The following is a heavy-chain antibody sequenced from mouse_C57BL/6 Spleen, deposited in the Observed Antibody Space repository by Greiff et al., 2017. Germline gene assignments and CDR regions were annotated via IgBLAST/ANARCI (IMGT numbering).Heavy chain of an antibody. CDR3: ARVYYDYDGRVYYAKDY. CDR1: GFTFSDYY. D-gene: IGHD2-4*01. V-gene: IGHV5-16*01. Sequence: EVQRVESEGGLVQPGSSMKLSCTASGFTFSDYYMAWVRQVPEKGLEWVANINYDGSSTYYLDSLKSRFIISRDNAKNILYLQMSSLKSEDTATYYCARVYYDYDGRVYYAKDYWGQGTSVTVSS. CDR2: INYDGSST. J-gene: IGHJ4*01.